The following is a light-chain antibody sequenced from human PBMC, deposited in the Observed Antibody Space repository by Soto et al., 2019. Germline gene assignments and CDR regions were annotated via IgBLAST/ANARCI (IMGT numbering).Light chain of an antibody. CDR1: NIESKS. V-gene: IGLV3-21*02. Sequence: SYELTQPPSVYVAPGQTARITCGGNNIESKSVHWYQQRPGQAPVLVVHDDSDRPSGIPERISGSNSGNTATLSISRVEAGDEAEYYCQVWDGLSDHVIFGGGTKLTVL. CDR3: QVWDGLSDHVI. J-gene: IGLJ2*01. CDR2: DDS.